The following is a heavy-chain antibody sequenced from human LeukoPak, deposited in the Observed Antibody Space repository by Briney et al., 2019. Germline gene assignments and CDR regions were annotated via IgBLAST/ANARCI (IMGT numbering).Heavy chain of an antibody. CDR2: IYNSGRT. V-gene: IGHV4-39*01. J-gene: IGHJ5*02. CDR1: GGSMRNTDYY. CDR3: AGLFPRSSPVGWVDP. Sequence: SETLSLTCTLSGGSMRNTDYYWGWIRQPPGKGLEWIASIYNSGRTYHNPSLKSRVTMSVDTSKNQFSLKLISVTAADTAVYYCAGLFPRSSPVGWVDPWGPGTLVTVSS.